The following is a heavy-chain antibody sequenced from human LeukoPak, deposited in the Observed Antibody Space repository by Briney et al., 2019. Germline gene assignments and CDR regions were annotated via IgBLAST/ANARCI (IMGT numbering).Heavy chain of an antibody. CDR3: ARGQQKFGSWSFDY. V-gene: IGHV4-61*02. CDR1: GDSISIGDYY. J-gene: IGHJ4*02. Sequence: PSETLSLTCTVSGDSISIGDYYWSWIRQPAGKGLEWIGRISSSGSTNYNPSLKSRVTISVDTSKNQFSLKLSSVTAADTAVYYCARGQQKFGSWSFDYWGQGTLVTVSS. D-gene: IGHD3-10*01. CDR2: ISSSGST.